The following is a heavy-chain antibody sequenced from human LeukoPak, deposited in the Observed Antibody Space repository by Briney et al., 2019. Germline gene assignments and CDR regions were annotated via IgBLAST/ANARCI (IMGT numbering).Heavy chain of an antibody. CDR3: AKDLSGNYRAYFDY. CDR1: GFTFSTYD. CDR2: ISSDGSTK. D-gene: IGHD1-26*01. V-gene: IGHV3-30*18. Sequence: GGSLRLSCAASGFTFSTYDMHWVRQTPGKGLEWEAVISSDGSTKYYADSVKGRFTISRDNSKNTLYLQMNSLRAEDTAVYYCAKDLSGNYRAYFDYWGQGTLVTVSS. J-gene: IGHJ4*02.